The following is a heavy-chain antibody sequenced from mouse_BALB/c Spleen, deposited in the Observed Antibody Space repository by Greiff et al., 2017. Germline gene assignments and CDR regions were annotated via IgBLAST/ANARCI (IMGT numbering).Heavy chain of an antibody. Sequence: EVQLVESGGGLVKPGGSLKLSCAASGFTFSSYAMSWVRQTPEKRLEWVASISSGGSTYYPDSVKGRFTISRDNARNILYLQMSSLRSEDTAMYYCARGGGITTVEIDYWGQGTTLTVSS. CDR1: GFTFSSYA. V-gene: IGHV5-6-5*01. CDR2: ISSGGST. D-gene: IGHD1-1*01. J-gene: IGHJ2*01. CDR3: ARGGGITTVEIDY.